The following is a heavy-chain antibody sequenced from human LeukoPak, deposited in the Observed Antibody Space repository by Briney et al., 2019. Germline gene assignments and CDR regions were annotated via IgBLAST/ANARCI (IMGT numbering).Heavy chain of an antibody. CDR1: GGSISTYY. CDR3: ARADNCNYGNWFDP. CDR2: MYFSGST. V-gene: IGHV4-59*01. D-gene: IGHD2/OR15-2a*01. J-gene: IGHJ5*02. Sequence: SETLSLTCTVSGGSISTYYWSWSRQPPRKGVEWIGYMYFSGSTKNNTSLKRRVTISLDASKNPFSLRLTSVTAADTAVYYCARADNCNYGNWFDPWGQGTLVSVSS.